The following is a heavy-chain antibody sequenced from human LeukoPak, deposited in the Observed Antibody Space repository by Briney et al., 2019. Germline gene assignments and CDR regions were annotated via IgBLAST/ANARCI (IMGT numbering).Heavy chain of an antibody. Sequence: GGSLRLSCADSGFTSTFYAMSWVRQAPGKGLEWVSGISGSGVNTYYADSVKGRFTISRDNSKNTLYLQMNSLRAEDTAVYYCAKGPYYEVGYEYYQQWGQGTLVTVSS. V-gene: IGHV3-23*01. D-gene: IGHD2-15*01. CDR3: AKGPYYEVGYEYYQQ. CDR2: ISGSGVNT. CDR1: GFTSTFYA. J-gene: IGHJ1*01.